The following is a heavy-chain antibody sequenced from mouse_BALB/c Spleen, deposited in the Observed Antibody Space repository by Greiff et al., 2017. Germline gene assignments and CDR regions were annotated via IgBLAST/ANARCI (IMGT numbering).Heavy chain of an antibody. V-gene: IGHV1S81*02. J-gene: IGHJ3*01. Sequence: QVQLQQSGAELVKPGPSVKLSCKASGYTFTSYYMYWVKQRPGQGLEWLGEINPSNGGTNFNEKFKSKATLTVDKSSSTAYMPLSSLTSEDSAVYYCTRTARNWDAPWFAYWGQGTLVTVSA. D-gene: IGHD3-1*01. CDR1: GYTFTSYY. CDR2: INPSNGGT. CDR3: TRTARNWDAPWFAY.